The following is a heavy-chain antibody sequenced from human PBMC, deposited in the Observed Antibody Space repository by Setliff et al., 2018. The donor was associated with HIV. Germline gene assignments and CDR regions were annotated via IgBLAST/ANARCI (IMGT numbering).Heavy chain of an antibody. CDR2: ISTSGSTI. Sequence: PGGSLRLSCAASGFTFSSYAMSWVRQAPGKGLEWISYISTSGSTIYYADSVKGRFTISRDNAKNTLYLQLNSLRAEDTAVYYCARDRRAPQYYLDYWGQGTLVTVSS. J-gene: IGHJ4*02. V-gene: IGHV3-48*04. CDR1: GFTFSSYA. CDR3: ARDRRAPQYYLDY.